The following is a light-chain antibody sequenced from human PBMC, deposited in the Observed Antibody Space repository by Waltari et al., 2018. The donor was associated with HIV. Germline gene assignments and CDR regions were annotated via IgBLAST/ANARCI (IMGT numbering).Light chain of an antibody. J-gene: IGLJ2*01. CDR1: SGHTNYA. CDR3: QTWGTGIVV. Sequence: QVVLTQSPSASASLGASVKLTCTLSSGHTNYAIAWHQQQPEKGPRYLMRLSTNGSHTKGDGIPDRFSGSSSGAERYLTISSHQSEDEADYYCQTWGTGIVVFGGGTKLTVL. V-gene: IGLV4-69*01. CDR2: LSTNGSH.